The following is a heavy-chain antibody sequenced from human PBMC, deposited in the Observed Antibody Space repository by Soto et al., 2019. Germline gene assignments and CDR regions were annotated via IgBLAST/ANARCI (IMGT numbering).Heavy chain of an antibody. CDR1: GYSFANYW. V-gene: IGHV5-51*01. CDR3: TRHAGVGSSGYYSH. Sequence: EVQLVQSGAEVKNHGESLKISCKGSGYSFANYWIGWVRQMPGKGLEWMGIIYPGNSDTRYNPSFQGQVTISADKSLSTAHLQWSSLKASDTAMYYCTRHAGVGSSGYYSHWGQGTPVTVSS. J-gene: IGHJ4*02. CDR2: IYPGNSDT. D-gene: IGHD3-22*01.